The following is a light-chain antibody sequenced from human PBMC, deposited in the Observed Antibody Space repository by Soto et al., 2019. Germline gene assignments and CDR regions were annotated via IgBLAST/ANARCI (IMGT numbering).Light chain of an antibody. CDR2: DAS. CDR1: QGINSA. J-gene: IGKJ5*01. Sequence: AIQLTQSPSSLSASLGDRVTMSCRASQGINSALGWYQQKPGKAPKLLIYDASTLESGVPSRFSGSGSGTDFTLTISSLQPVDFATYYCQQFSDYPITFGQGTRLDIK. CDR3: QQFSDYPIT. V-gene: IGKV1D-13*01.